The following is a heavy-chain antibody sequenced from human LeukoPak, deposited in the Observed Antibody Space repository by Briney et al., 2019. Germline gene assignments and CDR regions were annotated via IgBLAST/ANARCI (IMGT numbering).Heavy chain of an antibody. CDR2: IYYSGTT. D-gene: IGHD2-15*01. Sequence: SETLSLTCTVSGDSISVYYWSWIRQPPGKGLEWIGYIYYSGTTNYNPSLKSRVTFSVDTSKNQFSLKLSSVTAADTALYYCASYCSGGSFYSNNAYFHHWGQGTLVTVSS. CDR3: ASYCSGGSFYSNNAYFHH. V-gene: IGHV4-59*01. CDR1: GDSISVYY. J-gene: IGHJ1*01.